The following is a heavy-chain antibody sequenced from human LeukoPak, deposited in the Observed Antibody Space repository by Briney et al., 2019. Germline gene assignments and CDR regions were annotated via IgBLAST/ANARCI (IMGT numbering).Heavy chain of an antibody. J-gene: IGHJ4*02. CDR2: IYYSGST. CDR1: GGSISSSSYY. D-gene: IGHD3-22*01. V-gene: IGHV4-39*07. Sequence: SETLSLTCTVSGGSISSSSYYWGWIRQPPGKGLEWIGSIYYSGSTYYNPSLKSRVTISVDTSKNQFSLKLSSVTAADTAVYYCAREGYYDSSGYYFGYWGQGTLVTVSS. CDR3: AREGYYDSSGYYFGY.